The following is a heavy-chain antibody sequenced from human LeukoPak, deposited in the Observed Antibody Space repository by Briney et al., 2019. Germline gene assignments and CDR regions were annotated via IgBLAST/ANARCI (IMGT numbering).Heavy chain of an antibody. CDR1: GGSISSSSYY. D-gene: IGHD5-24*01. Sequence: PSETLSLTCTVSGGSISSSSYYWAWIRRPPGKGLEWIGKVNHSGSTNYRPSLKSRVTISIDTSKNQFSLKLKSMTAADTAVYYCARGEGARDGYNYEGPFYFDYWGQGTLVTVSS. J-gene: IGHJ4*02. CDR2: VNHSGST. CDR3: ARGEGARDGYNYEGPFYFDY. V-gene: IGHV4-39*07.